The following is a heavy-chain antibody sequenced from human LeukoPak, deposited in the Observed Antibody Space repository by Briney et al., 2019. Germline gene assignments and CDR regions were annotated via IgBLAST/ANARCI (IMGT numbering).Heavy chain of an antibody. CDR3: ARDTIAVAGPHYYYYYGMDV. V-gene: IGHV1-2*02. J-gene: IGHJ6*02. D-gene: IGHD6-19*01. CDR2: INPNSGGT. Sequence: ASVKVSCKASGYTFTGYYMHWVRQAPGQGLEWMGWINPNSGGTNYAQKFQGRVAMTRDTSISTAYMELSRLRSDDTAVYYCARDTIAVAGPHYYYYYGMDVWGQGTTVTVSS. CDR1: GYTFTGYY.